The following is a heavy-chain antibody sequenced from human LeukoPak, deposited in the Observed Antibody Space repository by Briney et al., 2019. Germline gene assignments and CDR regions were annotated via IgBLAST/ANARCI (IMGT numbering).Heavy chain of an antibody. Sequence: VASVKVSCKASGYTFTSYGISWVRQAPGQGLEWMGWISAYNGNTNYAQKLQGRVTITTDTSTSTAYMELRSLRSDDTAVYYCARGNVVVTAIPYFDYWGQGTLVTVSS. CDR2: ISAYNGNT. CDR1: GYTFTSYG. J-gene: IGHJ4*02. CDR3: ARGNVVVTAIPYFDY. D-gene: IGHD2-21*02. V-gene: IGHV1-18*01.